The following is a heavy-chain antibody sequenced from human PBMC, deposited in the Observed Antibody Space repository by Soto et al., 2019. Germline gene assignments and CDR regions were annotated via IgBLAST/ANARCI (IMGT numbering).Heavy chain of an antibody. CDR1: GFAFSSYW. J-gene: IGHJ4*02. CDR3: VRSLGGDGYYFDS. D-gene: IGHD1-26*01. Sequence: EVQLVESGGGLVQPGGSLRLSCAASGFAFSSYWMSWVRQAPGKGLEWVANIKQGGNEKYNVDSVKGRFTISRDNAKNSLYLKMNSLRAEDTAVYYCVRSLGGDGYYFDSWGQGTLVTVSS. CDR2: IKQGGNEK. V-gene: IGHV3-7*01.